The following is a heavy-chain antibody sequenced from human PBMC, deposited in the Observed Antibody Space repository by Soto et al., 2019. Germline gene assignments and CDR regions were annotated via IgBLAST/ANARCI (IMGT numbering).Heavy chain of an antibody. CDR2: IKSKTDGGTT. CDR1: GFTFSNAW. J-gene: IGHJ3*02. V-gene: IGHV3-15*07. Sequence: GGSLRLSCAASGFTFSNAWMNWVRQAPGKGLEWVGRIKSKTDGGTTDYAAPVKGRFTISRDDSKNTLYLQMNSLKTEDTAVYYCTTVPNLKDPYYDFWSGYYPYAFDIWGQGTMVTVSS. D-gene: IGHD3-3*01. CDR3: TTVPNLKDPYYDFWSGYYPYAFDI.